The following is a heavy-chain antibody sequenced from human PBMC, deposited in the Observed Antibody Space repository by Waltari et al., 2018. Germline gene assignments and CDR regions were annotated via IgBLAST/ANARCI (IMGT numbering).Heavy chain of an antibody. V-gene: IGHV4-59*01. D-gene: IGHD2-15*01. CDR3: AREAGGGNEDYYYMDV. J-gene: IGHJ6*03. CDR2: IYYSGST. Sequence: QVQLQESGPGLVKPSETLSLTCTVSGGSISSYYWSWLRQPPGKGLEWIGYIYYSGSTNYNPSLKSRVTISVDTSKNQFSLKLSSVTAADTAVYYCAREAGGGNEDYYYMDVWGKGTTVTISS. CDR1: GGSISSYY.